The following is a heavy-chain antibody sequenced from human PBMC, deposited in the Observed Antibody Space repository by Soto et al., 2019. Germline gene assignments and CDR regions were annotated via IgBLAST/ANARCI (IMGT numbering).Heavy chain of an antibody. CDR2: IIPIFGTA. CDR1: GGTFSSYA. V-gene: IGHV1-69*13. D-gene: IGHD6-13*01. CDR3: ARASRAAAGIFDY. J-gene: IGHJ4*02. Sequence: SVKVSCKASGGTFSSYAISWVRQAPGQGLEWMGGIIPIFGTANYAQKFQGRVTITADESTSTAYMQLSSLRSEDTAVYYCARASRAAAGIFDYWGEGTLVTVSS.